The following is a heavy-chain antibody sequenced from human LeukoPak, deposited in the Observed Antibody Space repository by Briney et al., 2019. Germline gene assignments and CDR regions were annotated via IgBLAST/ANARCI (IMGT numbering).Heavy chain of an antibody. CDR1: GFTFDDYA. CDR3: ARFRQWLGYFDY. V-gene: IGHV3-9*01. Sequence: GGSLRLSCAASGFTFDDYAMHWVRQAPGKGLEWVSGISWNSGSIGYVDSVKGRFTISRDNAKNSLYLQMNSLRAEDTAVYYCARFRQWLGYFDYWGQGTLVTVSS. J-gene: IGHJ4*02. CDR2: ISWNSGSI. D-gene: IGHD6-19*01.